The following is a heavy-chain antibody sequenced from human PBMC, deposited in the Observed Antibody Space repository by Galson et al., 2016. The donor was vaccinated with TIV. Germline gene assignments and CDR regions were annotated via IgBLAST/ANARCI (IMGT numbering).Heavy chain of an antibody. V-gene: IGHV4-59*08. Sequence: ETLSLTCAVSGASINADYWSWIRQPPGGRLEWIAYVYNGDITNYNPSLKSRLTMSADTSKNHFSLRLTSVTTADTAVYYCARHWDTWGQGTLVTVSS. CDR3: ARHWDT. CDR1: GASINADY. CDR2: VYNGDIT. J-gene: IGHJ5*02.